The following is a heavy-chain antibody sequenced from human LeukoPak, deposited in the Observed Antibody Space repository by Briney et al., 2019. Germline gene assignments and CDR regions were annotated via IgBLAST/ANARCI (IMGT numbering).Heavy chain of an antibody. CDR3: ARGTAYDSSGYYPDAFDI. J-gene: IGHJ3*02. D-gene: IGHD3-22*01. CDR2: INHSGST. Sequence: SETLSLTCAVYGGSFSGSYWSWIRQPPGKGLEWIGEINHSGSTDYNPSLKSRVTISVDTSKNQFSLKLSSVTAADTAVYYCARGTAYDSSGYYPDAFDIWGQGTMVTVSS. V-gene: IGHV4-34*01. CDR1: GGSFSGSY.